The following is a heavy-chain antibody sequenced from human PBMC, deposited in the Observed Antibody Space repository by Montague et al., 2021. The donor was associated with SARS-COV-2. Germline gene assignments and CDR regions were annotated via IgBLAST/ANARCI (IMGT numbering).Heavy chain of an antibody. D-gene: IGHD6-13*01. CDR2: ISGSGGST. V-gene: IGHV3-23*01. CDR3: AKVGSSWYHGYYYGMDV. Sequence: SLRLSFSASGFTFSSYAMSWARQAPGKGLEWVSAISGSGGSTYYADSVKGRFTISRDNSKNTLYLQMNSLRAEDTAVYYCAKVGSSWYHGYYYGMDVWGQGTTVTVS. CDR1: GFTFSSYA. J-gene: IGHJ6*02.